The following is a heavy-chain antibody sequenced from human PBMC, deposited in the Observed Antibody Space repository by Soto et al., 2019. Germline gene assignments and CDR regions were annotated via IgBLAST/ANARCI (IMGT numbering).Heavy chain of an antibody. CDR3: ARVRYDRSGFDH. V-gene: IGHV4-4*02. J-gene: IGHJ4*02. D-gene: IGHD3-22*01. Sequence: QVQLQESGPGLVRPSGALYVTCAVSGDSISRSHWWSWVRQSPGKGLEWIGEISHSGITNYNPSLKSRVTISGDKSQNQLSLKLTSVTAADTAVYYCARVRYDRSGFDHWGQGTLVSVSS. CDR2: ISHSGIT. CDR1: GDSISRSHW.